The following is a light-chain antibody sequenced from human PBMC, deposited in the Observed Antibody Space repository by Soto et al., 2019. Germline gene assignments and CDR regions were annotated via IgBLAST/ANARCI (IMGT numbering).Light chain of an antibody. J-gene: IGKJ4*01. Sequence: EIVMTQSPASLSVSPGERVTLSCRASQSVRSELAWYQQKSGQPPRLLIYGASTRATGIPARFSGSGSGTEFTLTINDLQSEDVAVYYCQQCERWPPLTFGGGTKVEIK. CDR1: QSVRSE. CDR2: GAS. V-gene: IGKV3-15*01. CDR3: QQCERWPPLT.